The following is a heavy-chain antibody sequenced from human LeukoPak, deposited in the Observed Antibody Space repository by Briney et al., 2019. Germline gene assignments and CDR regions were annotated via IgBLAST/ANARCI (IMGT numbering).Heavy chain of an antibody. Sequence: SETLSLTCTVSGGSISSYYWSWIRQPPGKGLEWIGYIYYSGSTNYNPSLKSRVTISVDASKNQFSLKLSSVTAADTAVYYCATGIPVAGRVPNWFDPWGQGTLVTVSS. V-gene: IGHV4-59*01. CDR3: ATGIPVAGRVPNWFDP. CDR1: GGSISSYY. D-gene: IGHD6-19*01. J-gene: IGHJ5*02. CDR2: IYYSGST.